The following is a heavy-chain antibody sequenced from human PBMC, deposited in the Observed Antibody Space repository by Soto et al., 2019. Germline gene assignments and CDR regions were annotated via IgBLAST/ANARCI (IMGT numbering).Heavy chain of an antibody. Sequence: GGSLRLSCAASGFTFSSYGMHWVRQAPGKGLEWVAVISYDGSNKYYADSVKGRFTMSRDDANNSLYLQMNSLRGEDTAVYYCARPRAFDGYDGGFFFDLWGQGTVVTVSS. V-gene: IGHV3-30*03. J-gene: IGHJ4*02. CDR2: ISYDGSNK. D-gene: IGHD5-12*01. CDR3: ARPRAFDGYDGGFFFDL. CDR1: GFTFSSYG.